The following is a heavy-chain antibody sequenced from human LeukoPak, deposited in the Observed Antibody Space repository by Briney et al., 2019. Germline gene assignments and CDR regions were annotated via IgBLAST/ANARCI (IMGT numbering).Heavy chain of an antibody. Sequence: GGSLRLSCAASGFTFSSNYMSWVRQAPGKGLEWVSVIYSGGSTYYADSVKGRFTISRDNSKNTLYLQMNSLRAEDTAVYYCARMPYSSFIRYNWFDPWGQGTLVTVSS. CDR1: GFTFSSNY. D-gene: IGHD6-6*01. CDR3: ARMPYSSFIRYNWFDP. J-gene: IGHJ5*02. CDR2: IYSGGST. V-gene: IGHV3-53*01.